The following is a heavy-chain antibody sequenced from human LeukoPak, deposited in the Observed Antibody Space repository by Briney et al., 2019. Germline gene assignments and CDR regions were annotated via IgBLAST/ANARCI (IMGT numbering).Heavy chain of an antibody. J-gene: IGHJ4*02. D-gene: IGHD3-3*01. Sequence: GGSLRLSCAASGFTFSSYAVSWVRQAPGKGLEWVSAISGSGGSTYYADSVKGRFTISRDNSKNTLYLQMNSLRAEDTAVYYCAKTYYDFWSGYEYSFDYWGQGTLVTVSS. V-gene: IGHV3-23*01. CDR1: GFTFSSYA. CDR2: ISGSGGST. CDR3: AKTYYDFWSGYEYSFDY.